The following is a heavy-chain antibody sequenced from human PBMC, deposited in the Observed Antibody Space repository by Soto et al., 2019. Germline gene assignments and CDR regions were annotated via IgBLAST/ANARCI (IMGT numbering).Heavy chain of an antibody. D-gene: IGHD3-3*01. V-gene: IGHV3-33*01. J-gene: IGHJ4*02. CDR3: ALQPRFGEVNY. CDR1: GFTFSTYG. CDR2: MWYDGSNK. Sequence: QVQLVESGGGVVQPGRSLRLSCAASGFTFSTYGMLWVRQAPGKGLEWVTIMWYDGSNKYYADSVKGRFTISRDNSKNTLYLQMNSLRAEDTDVYCCALQPRFGEVNYWGQGTLVTVSS.